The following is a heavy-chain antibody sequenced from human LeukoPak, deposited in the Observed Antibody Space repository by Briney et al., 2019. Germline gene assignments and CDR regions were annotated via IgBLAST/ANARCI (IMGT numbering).Heavy chain of an antibody. Sequence: GASVKVSCKASGYTFTSYYMHWVRQAPGQGLEWMGIINPSGGSTSYAQKFQGRVTMTRDTSTSTVYMEPSSLRSEDTAVYYCAKAAAGVVDYWGQGTLVTVSS. CDR3: AKAAAGVVDY. J-gene: IGHJ4*02. V-gene: IGHV1-46*01. CDR1: GYTFTSYY. D-gene: IGHD6-13*01. CDR2: INPSGGST.